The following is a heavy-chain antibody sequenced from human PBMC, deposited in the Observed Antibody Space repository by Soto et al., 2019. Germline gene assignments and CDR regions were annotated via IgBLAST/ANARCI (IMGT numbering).Heavy chain of an antibody. J-gene: IGHJ4*02. CDR2: IYNDGTYA. V-gene: IGHV3-74*01. CDR1: GFTFSMYW. D-gene: IGHD6-13*01. CDR3: TRGPRATSAGTSAH. Sequence: GGSLRLSCAGSGFTFSMYWMHWVRQVPGKGPVWVARIYNDGTYADYADSVKGRFTISRDNAKDTLYLQMNDLRAEDSALYHCTRGPRATSAGTSAHWGQGTLVTVSS.